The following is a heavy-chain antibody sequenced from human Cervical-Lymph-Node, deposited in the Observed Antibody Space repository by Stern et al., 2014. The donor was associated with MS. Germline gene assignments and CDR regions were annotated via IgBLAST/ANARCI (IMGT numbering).Heavy chain of an antibody. CDR1: GFSLVTSGVR. J-gene: IGHJ4*02. CDR2: IDGNDKS. V-gene: IGHV2-70*04. CDR3: ARMMGSGYRHCFDY. D-gene: IGHD3-3*01. Sequence: QITLKESGPALVPPTQTLTLTCTFSGFSLVTSGVRVSWIRQPPGLAPEGLPSIDGNDKSFYNPALMTRLTISKDTSKNQVVLTMTNVDPVDTATYYCARMMGSGYRHCFDYWGQGTPVTVS.